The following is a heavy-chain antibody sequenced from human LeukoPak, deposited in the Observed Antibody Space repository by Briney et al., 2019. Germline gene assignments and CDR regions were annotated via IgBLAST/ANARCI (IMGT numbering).Heavy chain of an antibody. CDR2: ISWNSGSI. CDR3: AKDGNYDILTGQPFFDY. CDR1: GFTFDDYA. Sequence: GGSLRLSCAASGFTFDDYAMHWVRQGPGKGLEWVSGISWNSGSIGYADYVKGRFTISRDNARNSLYLQMNSLRAEDMALYYCAKDGNYDILTGQPFFDYWGQGTLVTVSS. J-gene: IGHJ4*02. D-gene: IGHD3-9*01. V-gene: IGHV3-9*03.